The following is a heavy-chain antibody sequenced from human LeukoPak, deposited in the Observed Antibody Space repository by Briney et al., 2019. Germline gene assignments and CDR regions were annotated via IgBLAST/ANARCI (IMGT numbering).Heavy chain of an antibody. D-gene: IGHD3-10*01. Sequence: PGGSLRLSCTVSGFTVSSDSMSWVRQAPGKGLEWVSAIGGSGGGTYYADSVKGRFTISRDDSKNTLYLQMNSLRAEDTAVYYCAKGGAITMVRGVMDVWGKGTTVTISS. CDR3: AKGGAITMVRGVMDV. CDR2: IGGSGGGT. CDR1: GFTVSSDS. J-gene: IGHJ6*04. V-gene: IGHV3-23*01.